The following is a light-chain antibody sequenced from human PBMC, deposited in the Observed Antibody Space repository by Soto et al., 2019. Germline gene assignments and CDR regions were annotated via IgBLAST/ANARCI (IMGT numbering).Light chain of an antibody. CDR3: LQYNKWPPYT. CDR2: GSS. V-gene: IGKV3-15*01. Sequence: EIVMTQSPATLSVSPGGRATLSCRASQSVSSTLALYQQKPGQAPRLLIYGSSTRATGVPARFSGSGSGTEFTLSISSLQSEDFAVYYCLQYNKWPPYTFGQGTKLEIK. CDR1: QSVSST. J-gene: IGKJ2*01.